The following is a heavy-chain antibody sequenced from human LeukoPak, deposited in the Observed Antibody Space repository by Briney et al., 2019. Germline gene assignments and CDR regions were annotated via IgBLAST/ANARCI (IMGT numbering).Heavy chain of an antibody. J-gene: IGHJ4*02. CDR1: GFTFDDYG. V-gene: IGHV3-9*01. CDR2: ISWNSGSI. D-gene: IGHD2-15*01. CDR3: ARRGGTLYYFDY. Sequence: PGGSLRLSCAASGFTFDDYGMRWVRQAPGKGLEGVSGISWNSGSIDYADSVKGRFTISRDNADNSLYLQMTSLRAEDTAVYYCARRGGTLYYFDYWGQGTLLTVSS.